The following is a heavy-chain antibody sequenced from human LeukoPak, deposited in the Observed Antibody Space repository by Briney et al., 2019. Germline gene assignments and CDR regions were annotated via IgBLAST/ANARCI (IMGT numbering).Heavy chain of an antibody. V-gene: IGHV3-21*01. J-gene: IGHJ4*02. Sequence: SGGSLRLSCAASGFTFSSYAMNWVRQAPGKGLEWVSSISRGSDHIFYADSMKGRFTISRDNAKNSLYLQMNSLGAEDTAVYYCARPNDTRGYFPDYWGQGTLVTVSS. D-gene: IGHD3-22*01. CDR1: GFTFSSYA. CDR3: ARPNDTRGYFPDY. CDR2: ISRGSDHI.